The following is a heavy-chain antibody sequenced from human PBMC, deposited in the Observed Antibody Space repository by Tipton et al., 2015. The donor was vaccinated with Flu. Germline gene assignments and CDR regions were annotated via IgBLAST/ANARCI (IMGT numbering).Heavy chain of an antibody. J-gene: IGHJ6*02. CDR3: ARSGYKPYSMDV. D-gene: IGHD3-3*01. CDR1: GFTFSRYW. V-gene: IGHV3-7*01. Sequence: SLRLSCAASGFTFSRYWMSWVRQAPGKGLQWVANINQDGSKTYYVDSVKGRFTISRDNAKNSLFLQMTSLRDEDTAVYYCARSGYKPYSMDVWGQGTTVTVSS. CDR2: INQDGSKT.